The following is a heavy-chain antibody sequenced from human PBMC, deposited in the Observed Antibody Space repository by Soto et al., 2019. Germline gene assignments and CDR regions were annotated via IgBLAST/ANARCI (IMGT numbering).Heavy chain of an antibody. Sequence: GGSLRLSCAVTGFSFNNYARNWVRQAPGKGLEWVSSISGGGTGTYSADAVKGRFTISSDKSRNTVYMQMSSLRADDTAVYYCAKGHYYDNVGNWVANQAFDSWGQGSLVTVSS. CDR3: AKGHYYDNVGNWVANQAFDS. CDR1: GFSFNNYA. V-gene: IGHV3-23*01. CDR2: ISGGGTGT. J-gene: IGHJ4*02. D-gene: IGHD3-22*01.